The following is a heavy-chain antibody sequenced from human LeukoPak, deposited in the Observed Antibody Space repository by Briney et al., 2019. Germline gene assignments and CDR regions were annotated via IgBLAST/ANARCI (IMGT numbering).Heavy chain of an antibody. CDR3: ARGSPNLFDY. CDR2: ISSSSTYI. D-gene: IGHD1-14*01. CDR1: GFTFSSYS. V-gene: IGHV3-21*01. Sequence: PGGSQRLSCAASGFTFSSYSMNWVRQAPGKGLEWVSSISSSSTYIYYADSVKGRFTISRDNAKNSLYLQMNSLRDEDTAVYYCARGSPNLFDYWGQGTLVTVSS. J-gene: IGHJ4*02.